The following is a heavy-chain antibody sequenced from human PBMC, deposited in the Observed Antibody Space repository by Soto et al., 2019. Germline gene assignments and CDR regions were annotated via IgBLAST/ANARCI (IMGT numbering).Heavy chain of an antibody. CDR1: GLKLSDYE. CDR3: ARDGSSSWYYFDY. J-gene: IGHJ4*02. CDR2: ISYDGSNK. D-gene: IGHD6-13*01. Sequence: GGSLRLSCAGAGLKLSDYEINWVRQAPGKGLEWVAVISYDGSNKYYADSVKGRFTISRDNSKNTLYLQMNSLRAEDTAVYYCARDGSSSWYYFDYWGQGTLVTVSS. V-gene: IGHV3-30-3*01.